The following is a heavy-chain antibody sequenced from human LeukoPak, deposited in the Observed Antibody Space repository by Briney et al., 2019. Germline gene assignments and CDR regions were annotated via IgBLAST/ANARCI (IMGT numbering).Heavy chain of an antibody. D-gene: IGHD6-19*01. V-gene: IGHV3-13*01. CDR1: GFNFIDYD. Sequence: QPGGSLRLSCVASGFNFIDYDMHWVRQVIGKGLEWVSAIGIRGDTHYSGSVKGRFTISRENAESSLYLQMNSLRAEDTAVYYCARGGIQVSGIDEFDYWGQGTLVTVSS. CDR2: IGIRGDT. J-gene: IGHJ4*02. CDR3: ARGGIQVSGIDEFDY.